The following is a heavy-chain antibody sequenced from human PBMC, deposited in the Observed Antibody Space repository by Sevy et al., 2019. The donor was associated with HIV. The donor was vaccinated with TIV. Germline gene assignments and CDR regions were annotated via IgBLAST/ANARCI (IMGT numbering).Heavy chain of an antibody. V-gene: IGHV3-33*01. D-gene: IGHD3-22*01. CDR1: GFTFSSYG. CDR3: ARDRDSSGTGDDFDY. CDR2: IWYDGSNK. Sequence: GGSLGLSCAASGFTFSSYGMHWVRQAPGKGLEWVAVIWYDGSNKYYADSVKGRFTISRDNSKNTLYLQMNSLRAEDTAVYYCARDRDSSGTGDDFDYWGQGTLVTVSS. J-gene: IGHJ4*02.